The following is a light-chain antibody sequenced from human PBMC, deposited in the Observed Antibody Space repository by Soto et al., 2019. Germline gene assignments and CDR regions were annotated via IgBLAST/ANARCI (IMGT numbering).Light chain of an antibody. J-gene: IGKJ2*01. CDR1: QSISSTY. CDR3: QQYGTSPPVYT. CDR2: GTY. V-gene: IGKV3-20*01. Sequence: IVLTQSPGTLSLSPGERATLSCRTSQSISSTYLAWYQQNPGQAPRLLIYGTYSRATGIPDRFSGSGSGRDFTLTISRLEPEDFAGYYCQQYGTSPPVYTFGQGTKLEIK.